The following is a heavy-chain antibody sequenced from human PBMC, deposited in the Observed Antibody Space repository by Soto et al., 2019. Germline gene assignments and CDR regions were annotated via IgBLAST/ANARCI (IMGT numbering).Heavy chain of an antibody. Sequence: ASVKVSFKASGYTFTNYGISWVRQAPGQGLEWMGWINTYNGNTNHAQKLQGRVTMTTDTSTSTAYMELRSLRSDDTAVYYCARGVGSGTYYNQYNWFDPWGQGTPVTVSS. CDR1: GYTFTNYG. J-gene: IGHJ5*02. CDR3: ARGVGSGTYYNQYNWFDP. D-gene: IGHD3-10*01. CDR2: INTYNGNT. V-gene: IGHV1-18*01.